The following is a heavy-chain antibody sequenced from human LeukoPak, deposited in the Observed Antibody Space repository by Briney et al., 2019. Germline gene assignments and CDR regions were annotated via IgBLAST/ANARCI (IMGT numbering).Heavy chain of an antibody. V-gene: IGHV1-18*01. Sequence: ASVKVSCKASGYTFASYGISWVRQAPGQGLEWMGCISAYNGNTNYAQKLQGRVTMTTDTSTSTAYMELRSLRSDDTAVYYCARLVLLWFGDQDGMEVWGQGTTVTVSS. CDR3: ARLVLLWFGDQDGMEV. CDR1: GYTFASYG. J-gene: IGHJ6*02. CDR2: ISAYNGNT. D-gene: IGHD3-10*01.